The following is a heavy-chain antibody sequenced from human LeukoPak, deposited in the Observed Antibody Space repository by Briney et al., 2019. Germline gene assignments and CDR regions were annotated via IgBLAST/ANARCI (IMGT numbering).Heavy chain of an antibody. CDR1: GGSFSGYY. Sequence: SETLSLTCAVYGGSFSGYYWSWIRQPPGKGLEWIGEINHSGSTNYNPSLKSRVTISVDTSKNQFSLKLSSVTAADTAVYYCARGGPNYGGNFYFDYWGQGTLVTVSS. CDR3: ARGGPNYGGNFYFDY. D-gene: IGHD4-23*01. V-gene: IGHV4-34*01. CDR2: INHSGST. J-gene: IGHJ4*02.